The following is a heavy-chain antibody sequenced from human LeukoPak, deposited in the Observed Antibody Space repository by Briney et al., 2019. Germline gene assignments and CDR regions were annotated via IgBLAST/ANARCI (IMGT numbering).Heavy chain of an antibody. V-gene: IGHV4-34*01. CDR2: INHSGST. J-gene: IGHJ4*02. CDR3: ARHTGYSSSWYHPRFDY. D-gene: IGHD6-13*01. CDR1: GGSISGYY. Sequence: SETLSLTCTVSGGSISGYYWSWIRQPPGKGLEWIGEINHSGSTNYNPSLKSRVTISVDTSKNQFSLKLSSVTAADTAVYYCARHTGYSSSWYHPRFDYWGQGTLVTVSS.